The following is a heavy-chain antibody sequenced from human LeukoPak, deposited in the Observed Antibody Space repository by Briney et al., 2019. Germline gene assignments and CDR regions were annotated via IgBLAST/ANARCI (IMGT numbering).Heavy chain of an antibody. CDR2: INHSGST. Sequence: SETLSLTCAVYGGSFSGYYWSWIRQPPGKGLEWIGEINHSGSTNYNPSLKSRVTISVDTSKNQFSLKLSSVTAADTAVYYCARRGNLRVLRFWGQGTLVTVSS. J-gene: IGHJ4*02. CDR1: GGSFSGYY. D-gene: IGHD3-3*01. V-gene: IGHV4-34*01. CDR3: ARRGNLRVLRF.